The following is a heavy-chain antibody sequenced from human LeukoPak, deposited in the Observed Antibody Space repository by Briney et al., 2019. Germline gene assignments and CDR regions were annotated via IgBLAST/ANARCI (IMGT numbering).Heavy chain of an antibody. D-gene: IGHD3-10*01. J-gene: IGHJ4*02. CDR2: ISYDVNKG. CDR1: GFTFSRHG. Sequence: PGRSLRLSCAPSGFTFSRHGMHWVRQAPGKGLEWVAVISYDVNKGIYADSAKGRFTISRDNSKSTLYLQMNSLRPEDTAVYYWVREGYYAPGTSPSFYFDNWGQGTLVTVSS. CDR3: VREGYYAPGTSPSFYFDN. V-gene: IGHV3-30*03.